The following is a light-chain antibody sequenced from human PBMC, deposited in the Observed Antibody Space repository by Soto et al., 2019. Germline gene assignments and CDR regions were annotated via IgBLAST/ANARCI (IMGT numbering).Light chain of an antibody. J-gene: IGKJ2*01. V-gene: IGKV1-9*01. CDR3: QQLNTYPYT. CDR2: AAS. Sequence: DIQLTQSPSFLSASVGDRVTFTCRASHGISTYLAWYQQTPGKAPKLLIYAASTLQSGVPSRFSGSGPGTEFTLTISRLQPEDFATYSCQQLNTYPYTFGQGTKLEIK. CDR1: HGISTY.